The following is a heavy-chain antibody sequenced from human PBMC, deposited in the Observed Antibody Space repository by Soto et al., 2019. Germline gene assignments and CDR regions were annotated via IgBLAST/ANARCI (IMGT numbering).Heavy chain of an antibody. V-gene: IGHV4-38-2*01. Sequence: SETLSLTCAVSGYSISSGYYWGWLRQPPGKGLEWFGSIYHGGSTYYNPSLNSRVTLSIDMTNNHVSLILNSVTAADTAVYYCARVGPWVPYYYDSSPYTFENWFDPWGQGTLVTVSS. CDR3: ARVGPWVPYYYDSSPYTFENWFDP. D-gene: IGHD3-22*01. CDR2: IYHGGST. J-gene: IGHJ5*02. CDR1: GYSISSGYY.